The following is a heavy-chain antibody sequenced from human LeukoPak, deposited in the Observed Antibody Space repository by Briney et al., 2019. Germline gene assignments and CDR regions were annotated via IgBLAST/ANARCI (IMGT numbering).Heavy chain of an antibody. CDR3: ARGSAPQLRFHYYYYGMDV. V-gene: IGHV1-69*13. Sequence: SVKVSCKASGYTFTNFGISWVRQAPGQGLEWMGGIIPIFGTANYAQKFQGRVTITADESTSTAYMELSSLRSEDTAVYYCARGSAPQLRFHYYYYGMDVWGQGTTVTVSS. CDR1: GYTFTNFG. CDR2: IIPIFGTA. D-gene: IGHD3-3*01. J-gene: IGHJ6*02.